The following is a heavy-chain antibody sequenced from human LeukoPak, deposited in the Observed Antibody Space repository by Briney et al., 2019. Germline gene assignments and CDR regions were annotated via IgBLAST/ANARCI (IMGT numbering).Heavy chain of an antibody. V-gene: IGHV5-51*01. D-gene: IGHD6-6*01. J-gene: IGHJ3*02. CDR2: IYPGDSDT. CDR1: GYSFTSYW. Sequence: PGESLKISCKGSGYSFTSYWIGWVRQMPGKGLEWMGIIYPGDSDTRYSPSFQGQVTISADKSISTAYLQWSSLKASDTAMYYCARPITRYRGSSSLGAFDIWGQGTMVTVSS. CDR3: ARPITRYRGSSSLGAFDI.